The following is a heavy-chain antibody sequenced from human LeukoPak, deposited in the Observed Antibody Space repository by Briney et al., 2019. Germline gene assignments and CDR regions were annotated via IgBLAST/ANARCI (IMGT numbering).Heavy chain of an antibody. D-gene: IGHD3-22*01. CDR2: ISGSGGST. J-gene: IGHJ4*02. V-gene: IGHV3-23*01. Sequence: GGSLRLSCAASGFTFSSYAIHWVRQAPGKGLEWVSAISGSGGSTYYADSVKGRFTISRDNSKNTLYLQMNSLRAEDTAVYYCAKVGSSGYYIDYWGQGTLVTVSS. CDR1: GFTFSSYA. CDR3: AKVGSSGYYIDY.